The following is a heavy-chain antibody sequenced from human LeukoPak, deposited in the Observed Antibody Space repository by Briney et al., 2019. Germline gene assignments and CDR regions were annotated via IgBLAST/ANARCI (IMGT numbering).Heavy chain of an antibody. CDR3: ARQLTHGPIPRIFDY. Sequence: SETLSLTCTVSGGSISSSSYYWGWIRQPPGKGLEWVGYIYYSGSTYYNPSLKSRLVISRDTSKNQFSLKLSSVTAADTAVYYCARQLTHGPIPRIFDYWGQGALVTVSS. CDR1: GGSISSSSYY. CDR2: IYYSGST. J-gene: IGHJ4*02. V-gene: IGHV4-39*07. D-gene: IGHD1-1*01.